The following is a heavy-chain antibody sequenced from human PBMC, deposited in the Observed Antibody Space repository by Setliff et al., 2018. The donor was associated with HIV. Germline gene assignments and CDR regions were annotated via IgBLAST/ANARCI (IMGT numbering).Heavy chain of an antibody. CDR3: ARPYSYSSGWYFPWRDYYYMDV. CDR1: GGSISSHY. V-gene: IGHV4-59*08. Sequence: SETLSLTCSVSGGSISSHYWIWIRQPPGKGLEWIGYIHYSGATNYNPSLKSRVTISLDTSRTQFSLKLSSVTAADTAVYYCARPYSYSSGWYFPWRDYYYMDVWGKGTTVTVSS. D-gene: IGHD6-19*01. CDR2: IHYSGAT. J-gene: IGHJ6*03.